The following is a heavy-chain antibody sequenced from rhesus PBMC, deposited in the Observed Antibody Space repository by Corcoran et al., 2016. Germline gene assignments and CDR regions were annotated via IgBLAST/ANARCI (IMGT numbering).Heavy chain of an antibody. CDR1: GGSISSNY. V-gene: IGHV4-173*01. D-gene: IGHD1-44*02. Sequence: QLQLQESGPGLVKPSETLSLTCAVSGGSISSNYWSWIRQPPGKGLEWIGRISGSGGSTHYNPPLKSRVTISTDTSKNQFSLKLRSVTAADTAVYYCARDETVAAYSGSYFDAFDFWGQGLRVTVSS. CDR2: ISGSGGST. J-gene: IGHJ3*01. CDR3: ARDETVAAYSGSYFDAFDF.